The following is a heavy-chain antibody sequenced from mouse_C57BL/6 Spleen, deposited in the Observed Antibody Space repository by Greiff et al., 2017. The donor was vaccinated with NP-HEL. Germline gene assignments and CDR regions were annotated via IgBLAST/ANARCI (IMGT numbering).Heavy chain of an antibody. CDR3: GRCPKGYDGGYYFDY. J-gene: IGHJ2*01. D-gene: IGHD2-2*01. CDR1: GYTFTNYW. V-gene: IGHV1-63*01. Sequence: VQLQQSGAELVRPGTSVKMSCKASGYTFTNYWIGWAKQRPGHGLEWIGDIYPGGGYTNYNEKFKGKATLTADKSSSTAYMQFSSLTSEDSAIYDGGRCPKGYDGGYYFDYGGQGTTLTVSS. CDR2: IYPGGGYT.